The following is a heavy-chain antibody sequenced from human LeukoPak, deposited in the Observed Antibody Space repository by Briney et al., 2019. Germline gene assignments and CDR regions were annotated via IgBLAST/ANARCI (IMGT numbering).Heavy chain of an antibody. CDR2: IYSSGST. D-gene: IGHD1-26*01. V-gene: IGHV4-39*01. CDR3: AKSGGYGLIDY. J-gene: IGHJ4*02. Sequence: SETLSLTCTVSGASVSGSPYYWGWIRQPPGKGLEWLGSIYSSGSTYYNAPLQSRVTISIETSKNQISLRLNSVTAADTAIYYCAKSGGYGLIDYWGQGTLVTVSS. CDR1: GASVSGSPYY.